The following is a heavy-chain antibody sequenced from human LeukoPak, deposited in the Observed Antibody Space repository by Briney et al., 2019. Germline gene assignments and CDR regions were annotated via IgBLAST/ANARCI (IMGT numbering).Heavy chain of an antibody. CDR2: ISIGGDTR. Sequence: GGSLRLSCAASGFRFSNYEMDWVRQAPGKGREWVSYISIGGDTRHYADSVKGRFTISRDNAKNSVYLQMNSLRAEDTAVYFCASLWELTMAWGQGPLVTVSS. V-gene: IGHV3-48*03. CDR1: GFRFSNYE. J-gene: IGHJ5*02. CDR3: ASLWELTMA. D-gene: IGHD3-16*01.